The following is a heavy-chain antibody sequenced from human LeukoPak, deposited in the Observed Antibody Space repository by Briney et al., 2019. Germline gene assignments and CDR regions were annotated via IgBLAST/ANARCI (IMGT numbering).Heavy chain of an antibody. D-gene: IGHD3-16*01. CDR3: ARRGGIHLDYFDY. CDR1: GFTFSGYG. Sequence: GGALRLSCAPSGFTFSGYGMYWVRQAPGKGLEWVAVISYHGTNKYYADSVKGRFTISRDNSKNTLYLQMNSLRAEDTAVYYCARRGGIHLDYFDYWGQGTLVTVSS. V-gene: IGHV3-30*03. CDR2: ISYHGTNK. J-gene: IGHJ4*02.